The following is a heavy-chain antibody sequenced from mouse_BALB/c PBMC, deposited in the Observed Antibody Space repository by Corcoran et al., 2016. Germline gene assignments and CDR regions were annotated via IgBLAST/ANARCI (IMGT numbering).Heavy chain of an antibody. CDR1: GFNIKDTY. CDR2: LDPANGNT. CDR3: ARWDWYFDV. J-gene: IGHJ1*01. V-gene: IGHV14-3*02. Sequence: EVQLQQSGAELVKPGASVKLSCTASGFNIKDTYMHWVKQRPEQGLEWIGRLDPANGNTKYDPKFQGKATITADTSSNTAYLQLSRLTSEDTAVYYCARWDWYFDVWGAGTTVTVSS.